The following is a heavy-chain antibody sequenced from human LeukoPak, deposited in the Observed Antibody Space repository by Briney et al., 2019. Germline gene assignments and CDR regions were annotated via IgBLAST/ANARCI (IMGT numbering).Heavy chain of an antibody. Sequence: GGSLRLSCAASGFTFCNAWMSWVREAPGEGVEWVGRIKSKSDGVTTDYAASVEGRFTISIDESKNTLYLQMNSLKTEDTAVYYCTTKHHARGITMVRGVIIVDYWGQGTLVTVSS. CDR2: IKSKSDGVTT. J-gene: IGHJ4*02. CDR1: GFTFCNAW. D-gene: IGHD3-10*01. V-gene: IGHV3-15*01. CDR3: TTKHHARGITMVRGVIIVDY.